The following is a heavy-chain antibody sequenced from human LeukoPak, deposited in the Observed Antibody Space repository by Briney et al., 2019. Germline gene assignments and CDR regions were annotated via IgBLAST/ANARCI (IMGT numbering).Heavy chain of an antibody. J-gene: IGHJ4*02. CDR3: ARVVTMIGNYFDY. Sequence: GGSLRLSCAASGFTFSSYWMSWVRQAPGKGLEWVANIKQDGSEKYYVDSVKGRFTISRDNAKNSLYLQMNSLRAEDTAVYYCARVVTMIGNYFDYWGQGTLVTVSS. D-gene: IGHD3-22*01. CDR1: GFTFSSYW. V-gene: IGHV3-7*01. CDR2: IKQDGSEK.